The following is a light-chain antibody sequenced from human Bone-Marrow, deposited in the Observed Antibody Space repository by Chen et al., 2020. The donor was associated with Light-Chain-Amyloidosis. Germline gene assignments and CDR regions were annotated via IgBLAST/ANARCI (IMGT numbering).Light chain of an antibody. J-gene: IGLJ3*02. CDR3: QVWDRSSDRPV. V-gene: IGLV3-21*02. CDR1: NIGSTS. CDR2: DDS. Sequence: SYVLTQPSSVSVAPVQTATIACWGNNIGSTSVHWYQQTPGQAPRLVVYDDSDRPSGIPERLSGSNSGNTATLTISRVEAGDEADYYCQVWDRSSDRPVFGGGTKLTVL.